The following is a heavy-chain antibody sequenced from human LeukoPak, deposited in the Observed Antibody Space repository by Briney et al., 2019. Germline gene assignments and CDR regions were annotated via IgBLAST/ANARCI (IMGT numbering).Heavy chain of an antibody. CDR1: GYTFTSYD. CDR2: MNPNSGNT. V-gene: IGHV1-8*03. D-gene: IGHD2-2*02. Sequence: ASVKVSCKASGYTFTSYDINWVRQATGQGLEWMGWMNPNSGNTGYAQKFQGRVTITRNTSISTAYMELSSLRSEDTAVYYCARAGRLCVGTSCYRSPYYYYYMDVWGKGTTVTVSS. CDR3: ARAGRLCVGTSCYRSPYYYYYMDV. J-gene: IGHJ6*03.